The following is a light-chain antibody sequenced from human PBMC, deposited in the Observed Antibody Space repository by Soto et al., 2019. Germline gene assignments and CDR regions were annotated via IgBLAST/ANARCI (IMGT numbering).Light chain of an antibody. CDR3: SSYTSSTTPYV. J-gene: IGLJ1*01. V-gene: IGLV2-14*01. CDR1: SSDVGGYDY. CDR2: EVS. Sequence: QSVLTQPAXVSGSPGQSITISCTGTSSDVGGYDYVSWFQHHPGKAPKLLIYEVSHRPSGASNRFSGSKSGNTASLTISGLQAEDEADYHCSSYTSSTTPYVFGTGTKVTVL.